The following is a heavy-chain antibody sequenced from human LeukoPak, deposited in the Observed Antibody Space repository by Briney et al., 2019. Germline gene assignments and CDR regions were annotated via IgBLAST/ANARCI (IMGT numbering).Heavy chain of an antibody. V-gene: IGHV3-30*18. CDR2: ISYAVSNK. D-gene: IGHD5-18*01. J-gene: IGHJ4*02. Sequence: PGGSLRLSCAASGFTFSSYGMHWVRQSPGKGLEWAAVISYAVSNKYYADSVKGRFTISRDNSKNTLYLQMDSLRAEDTAVYYCAKANTAMSYFDYWGQGTLVTVSS. CDR3: AKANTAMSYFDY. CDR1: GFTFSSYG.